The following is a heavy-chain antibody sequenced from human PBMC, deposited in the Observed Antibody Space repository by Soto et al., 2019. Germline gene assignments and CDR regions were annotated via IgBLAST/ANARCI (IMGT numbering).Heavy chain of an antibody. Sequence: SLRLSCAASGFTLSNYAMSWGRQAPGKVLEWVSAINSSGNTTYNADSVRGRFTISRDNSKNTLYLQMTDVDPLDTATYYCVPRRRDSGPTGDYWGPGILVTVSS. V-gene: IGHV3-23*01. CDR1: GFTLSNYA. CDR2: INSSGNTT. D-gene: IGHD3-10*01. CDR3: VPRRRDSGPTGDY. J-gene: IGHJ4*02.